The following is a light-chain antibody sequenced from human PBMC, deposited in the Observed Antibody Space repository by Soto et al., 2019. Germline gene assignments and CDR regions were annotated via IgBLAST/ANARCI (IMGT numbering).Light chain of an antibody. CDR3: CSYAGSFTWV. V-gene: IGLV2-18*02. Sequence: QSALTQPPSVSGSPGQSVTISCTGTSTDFVSYNRVSWYQQPPGTAPKLMIYEVSKRPSGVPDRFSGSKSGNTASLTISGLQTEDEADYYCCSYAGSFTWVFGGGTKLTVL. CDR2: EVS. J-gene: IGLJ3*02. CDR1: STDFVSYNR.